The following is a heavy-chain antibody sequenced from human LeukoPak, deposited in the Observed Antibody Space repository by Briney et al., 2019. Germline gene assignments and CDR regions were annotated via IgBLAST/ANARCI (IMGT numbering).Heavy chain of an antibody. CDR3: ARDGSGYSGSDY. J-gene: IGHJ4*02. CDR2: IYSGGST. CDR1: GFTVSSNY. Sequence: GGSLRLSCAASGFTVSSNYMSWVRQAPGKGLEWVSVIYSGGSTYYADSVKGRFTISRDNSKNTLYLQMNSLRAEDTAVYYCARDGSGYSGSDYWGQGTLVTVSS. V-gene: IGHV3-66*01. D-gene: IGHD3-22*01.